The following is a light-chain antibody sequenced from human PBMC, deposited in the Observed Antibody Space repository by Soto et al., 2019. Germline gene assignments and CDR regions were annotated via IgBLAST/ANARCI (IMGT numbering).Light chain of an antibody. CDR1: QSVSNSY. J-gene: IGKJ1*01. CDR2: GAS. V-gene: IGKV3-20*01. CDR3: QHYGSSPRR. Sequence: EIVLTQSPGTLSLSPGERATLSCRASQSVSNSYLAWYQQKPSQAPRLLIYGASSRATGIPDRFSGSGSGTDFTLTISRLEPEDFSLYYCQHYGSSPRRFAQEPKVDIK.